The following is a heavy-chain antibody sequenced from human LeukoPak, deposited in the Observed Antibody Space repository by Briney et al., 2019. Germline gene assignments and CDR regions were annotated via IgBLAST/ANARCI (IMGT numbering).Heavy chain of an antibody. D-gene: IGHD3-9*01. CDR2: IIPIFGTA. CDR3: ARAHFDWLLDFDY. Sequence: SVKVSCKASGGTFSSYAISWARQAPGQGLEWMGRIIPIFGTANYAQKFQGRVTITTDESTSTAYMELSSLRSEDTAVYYCARAHFDWLLDFDYWGQGTLVTVSS. J-gene: IGHJ4*02. V-gene: IGHV1-69*05. CDR1: GGTFSSYA.